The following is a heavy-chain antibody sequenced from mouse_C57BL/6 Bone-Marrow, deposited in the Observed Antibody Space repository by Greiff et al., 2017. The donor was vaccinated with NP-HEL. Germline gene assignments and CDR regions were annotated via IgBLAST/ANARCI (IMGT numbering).Heavy chain of an antibody. CDR2: IRSKSSNYAT. J-gene: IGHJ1*03. D-gene: IGHD1-1*01. V-gene: IGHV10-3*01. CDR1: GFTFNTYA. Sequence: EVQLVESGGGLVQPKGSLKLSCAASGFTFNTYAMHWVRQAPGKGLEWVAHIRSKSSNYATYYADSVKDRFTISRDDSQSMLYLQMNNLKTEDTAMYYCVRAYYYGSSYHWYFDVWGTGTTVTVSS. CDR3: VRAYYYGSSYHWYFDV.